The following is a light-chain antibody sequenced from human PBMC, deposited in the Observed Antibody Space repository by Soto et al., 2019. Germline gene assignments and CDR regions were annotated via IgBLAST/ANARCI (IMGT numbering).Light chain of an antibody. V-gene: IGLV2-8*01. J-gene: IGLJ2*01. CDR2: DVT. CDR3: TSYAGSKFPVV. Sequence: QSALTQPPSASGSPGQSVTISCTGASSDIGSYNFVSWYQQHPDKAPKLLIYDVTQRPSGVPDRFSGSKSGNTASLTVSGLLAEDEADYYFTSYAGSKFPVVFGGGTKLTVL. CDR1: SSDIGSYNF.